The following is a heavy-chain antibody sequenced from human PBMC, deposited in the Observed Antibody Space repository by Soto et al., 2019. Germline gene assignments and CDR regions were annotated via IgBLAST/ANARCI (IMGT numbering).Heavy chain of an antibody. CDR2: ISASNGNT. CDR3: ARGGEPYYDFWSGYYFDY. J-gene: IGHJ4*02. V-gene: IGHV1-18*01. CDR1: GYTFTSYG. Sequence: QVQLVQSGAEVKNSGASVKVSCKASGYTFTSYGFSWVRQAPGQGLEWMGWISASNGNTNYAQKLQGRVTMTTDTSTGTAYMELRSLRSEDTAVYYCARGGEPYYDFWSGYYFDYWGQGTLVTVSS. D-gene: IGHD3-3*01.